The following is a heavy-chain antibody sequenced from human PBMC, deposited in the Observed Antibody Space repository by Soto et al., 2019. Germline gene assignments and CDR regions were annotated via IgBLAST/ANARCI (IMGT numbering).Heavy chain of an antibody. Sequence: EVQLMESGGGLVQPGGSLRLSCAASGFTFSSYSMHWVRQAPGKGLEWVSYISSGSSTMSYADSVKGRFTISRDNAKNSLYLQMNSLRDDDTAVYYCARAISVTTDYWGQGTLVTVSS. CDR3: ARAISVTTDY. CDR2: ISSGSSTM. D-gene: IGHD5-18*01. V-gene: IGHV3-48*02. J-gene: IGHJ4*02. CDR1: GFTFSSYS.